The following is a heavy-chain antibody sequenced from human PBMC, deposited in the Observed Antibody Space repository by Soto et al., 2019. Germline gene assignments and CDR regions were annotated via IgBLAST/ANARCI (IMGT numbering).Heavy chain of an antibody. V-gene: IGHV1-69*02. CDR3: ARYYVSGSYFDS. Sequence: GASVKVSCKASGGTFSSYTISWVRQAPGQGLEWMGRIIPILGIANYAQKFQGRVTLSLDGSKNEFSLNVNSVTAADTAVYYCARYYVSGSYFDSWGQGTLVTVSS. D-gene: IGHD3-10*01. J-gene: IGHJ5*01. CDR2: IIPILGIA. CDR1: GGTFSSYT.